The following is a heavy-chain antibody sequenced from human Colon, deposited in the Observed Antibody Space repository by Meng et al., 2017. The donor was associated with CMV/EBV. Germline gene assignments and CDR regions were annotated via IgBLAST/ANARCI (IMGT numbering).Heavy chain of an antibody. CDR3: ARGVIAVGQRHYFDV. CDR1: GFNFRNSA. CDR2: ISGGATST. D-gene: IGHD6-19*01. Sequence: GGSLRLSCEVSGFNFRNSAMSWVRQAPGKGLAWVSVISGGATSTYYADSVKGRFTISRDTPKNTLFLQLNSLRAEDTAVYYCARGVIAVGQRHYFDVWGQGTLVTVSS. J-gene: IGHJ4*02. V-gene: IGHV3-23*01.